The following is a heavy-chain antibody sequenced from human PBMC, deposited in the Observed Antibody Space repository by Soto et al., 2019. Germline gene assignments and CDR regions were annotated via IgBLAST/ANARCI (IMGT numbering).Heavy chain of an antibody. CDR3: ARDVRRVGATTNYYCGMDV. CDR2: TYYRSKWYN. Sequence: SQTLSLTFAISGDSVSSNSSAWNWIRQSPSRVLEWLGRTYYRSKWYNDYAVSVKSRITINPDTSKSQFSLQLNSVTPEDTAVYYCARDVRRVGATTNYYCGMDVWGQGTT. CDR1: GDSVSSNSSA. J-gene: IGHJ6*02. D-gene: IGHD1-26*01. V-gene: IGHV6-1*01.